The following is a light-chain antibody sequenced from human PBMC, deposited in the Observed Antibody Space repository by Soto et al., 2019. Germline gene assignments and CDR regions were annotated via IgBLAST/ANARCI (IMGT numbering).Light chain of an antibody. Sequence: DIQMTQSPSSLSASVGDRVTITCQASQDINNYLNWYQQKPGKAPKLLIYDASNLQTGVPSKFSGSGSGTYFTFTINSLQTEDVATYYCQQYENLPITFGQGTRLEIK. CDR1: QDINNY. CDR2: DAS. V-gene: IGKV1-33*01. J-gene: IGKJ5*01. CDR3: QQYENLPIT.